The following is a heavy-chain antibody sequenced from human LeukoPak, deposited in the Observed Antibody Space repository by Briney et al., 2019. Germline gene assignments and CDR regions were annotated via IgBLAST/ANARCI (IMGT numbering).Heavy chain of an antibody. D-gene: IGHD3-3*01. J-gene: IGHJ5*02. CDR2: INPSGGST. CDR1: GYIFISYY. Sequence: ASVKVSCMAAGYIFISYYMHWVRQPPGQGLEWVGIINPSGGSTSYAQKCQGRVTMNRDMSTSTVYMEFSRLRSKDTAVYYCARGRNDFWSGTLYGWFDPWGQGTLVTVSS. V-gene: IGHV1-46*01. CDR3: ARGRNDFWSGTLYGWFDP.